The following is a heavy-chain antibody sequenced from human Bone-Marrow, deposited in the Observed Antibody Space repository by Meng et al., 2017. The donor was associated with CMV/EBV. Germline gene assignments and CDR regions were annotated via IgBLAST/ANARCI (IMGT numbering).Heavy chain of an antibody. CDR1: GFTFTNHY. CDR2: INPTGSST. J-gene: IGHJ5*02. V-gene: IGHV1-46*01. D-gene: IGHD3-22*01. CDR3: ARDNSDSASSWWFDP. Sequence: ASVKVSCKASGFTFTNHYMHWVRQAPGQGLEWMAIINPTGSSTAYAQKFQGRVTVTRDTSTSTVYMELGSLRSEDTAVYYCARDNSDSASSWWFDPWGPGTLVTVSS.